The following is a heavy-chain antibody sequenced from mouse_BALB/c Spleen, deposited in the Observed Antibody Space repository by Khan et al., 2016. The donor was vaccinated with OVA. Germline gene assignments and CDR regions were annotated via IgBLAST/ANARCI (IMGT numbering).Heavy chain of an antibody. J-gene: IGHJ2*01. D-gene: IGHD1-1*01. CDR1: GYSITSGYA. V-gene: IGHV3-2*02. CDR2: ISYSGAT. CDR3: ARGNYYGYYFDY. Sequence: EVKLLESGPGLVKPSQSLSLTCTVTGYSITSGYAWNWIRQFPGNKLEWMGYISYSGATSYTPSFKSRISITRDTSKNPFFLQLTSVTTEDTATYYCARGNYYGYYFDYWGQGTTLTVSS.